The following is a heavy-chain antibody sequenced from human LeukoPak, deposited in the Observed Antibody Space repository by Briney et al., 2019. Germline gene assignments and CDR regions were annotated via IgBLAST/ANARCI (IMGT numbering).Heavy chain of an antibody. D-gene: IGHD3-10*01. Sequence: GASVKVSCKASGGTFNSYAISWVRQAPGQGLEWMGRIIPILGIANYAQKFQGRVTVTADKSTSTAYMELSSLRSEDTAVYYCARDESGYYYYGMDVWGQGTTVTVSS. CDR3: ARDESGYYYYGMDV. J-gene: IGHJ6*02. CDR1: GGTFNSYA. V-gene: IGHV1-69*04. CDR2: IIPILGIA.